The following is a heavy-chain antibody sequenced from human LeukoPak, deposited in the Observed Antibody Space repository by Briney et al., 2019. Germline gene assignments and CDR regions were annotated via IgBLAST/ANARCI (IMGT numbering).Heavy chain of an antibody. CDR2: ITSRGSRT. J-gene: IGHJ4*02. V-gene: IGHV3-48*03. CDR1: GFSFSSYE. D-gene: IGHD4-17*01. CDR3: VGDYGDFAGRLAY. Sequence: GRSLRLSCAASGFSFSSYEMNWVRQAPGKGLEWVAYITSRGSRTFCVESLKGRFTISRDNAKNSLYLQMNRLRAEDTAVYYCVGDYGDFAGRLAYWGQGTLVTVSS.